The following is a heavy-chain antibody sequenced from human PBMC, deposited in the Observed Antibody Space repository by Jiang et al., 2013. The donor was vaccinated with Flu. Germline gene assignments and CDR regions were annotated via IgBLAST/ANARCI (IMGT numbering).Heavy chain of an antibody. CDR1: GGSISSNNW. CDR2: IYRSGST. V-gene: IGHV4-4*02. Sequence: GSGLVKPSGTLSLTCTVSGGSISSNNWWSWVRQPPGKGLEWIGEIYRSGSTNYNPSLKSRVTISVDKSKNQFSLKLRFVTAADTAVYYCARDRDGSGSPNYWGQGTLVTVSS. J-gene: IGHJ4*02. D-gene: IGHD3-10*01. CDR3: ARDRDGSGSPNY.